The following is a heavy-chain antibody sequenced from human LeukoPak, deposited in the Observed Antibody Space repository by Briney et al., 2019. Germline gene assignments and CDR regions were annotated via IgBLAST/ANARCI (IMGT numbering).Heavy chain of an antibody. V-gene: IGHV1-2*02. J-gene: IGHJ6*03. Sequence: ASVTVSCKASGYTFTDYYMHWVRQAPGQGLEGMGWINPNSGGTNYAQKFQGRVTMTRDTSISTAYMELSRLRSDDTAVYYCARDRGSWWYYYYYMDVWGKGTTVTVSS. CDR3: ARDRGSWWYYYYYMDV. CDR1: GYTFTDYY. D-gene: IGHD6-13*01. CDR2: INPNSGGT.